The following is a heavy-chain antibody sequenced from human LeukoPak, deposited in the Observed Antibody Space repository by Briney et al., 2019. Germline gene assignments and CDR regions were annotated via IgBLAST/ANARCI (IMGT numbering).Heavy chain of an antibody. J-gene: IGHJ4*02. CDR2: IIPIFGTA. CDR3: ARAYYYDSSGYYYGIVDY. Sequence: SVKVSCKASGGTFSSCAISWVRQAPGQGLEWMGGIIPIFGTANYAQKFQGRVTITTDESTSTAYMELSSLRSEDTAVYYCARAYYYDSSGYYYGIVDYWGQGTLVTVSS. CDR1: GGTFSSCA. V-gene: IGHV1-69*05. D-gene: IGHD3-22*01.